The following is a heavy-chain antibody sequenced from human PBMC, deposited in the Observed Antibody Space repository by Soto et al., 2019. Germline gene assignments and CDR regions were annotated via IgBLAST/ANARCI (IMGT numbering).Heavy chain of an antibody. D-gene: IGHD2-2*01. V-gene: IGHV4-34*01. CDR3: ARSPATMLNQRNWFDP. CDR2: INHSGST. CDR1: GGSFSGYY. Sequence: SETLSLTCAVYGGSFSGYYWSWIRQPPGKGLEWIGEINHSGSTNYNPSLKSRVTISVDTSKNQFSLKLSSVTAADTAVYYCARSPATMLNQRNWFDPWGQGTLVTVSS. J-gene: IGHJ5*02.